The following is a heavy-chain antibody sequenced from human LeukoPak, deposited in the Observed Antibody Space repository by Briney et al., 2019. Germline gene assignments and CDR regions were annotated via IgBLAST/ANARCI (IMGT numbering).Heavy chain of an antibody. D-gene: IGHD3/OR15-3a*01. CDR2: ISYSGGST. J-gene: IGHJ5*02. V-gene: IGHV3-23*01. CDR1: GFTFSSYA. Sequence: GGSLILSCAASGFTFSSYAMNWVRQAPGKGLEWVSGISYSGGSTYYADSVKGRFTISRDNSKNTLSLQMNSLRADDTALYYCAKGTGINHFHWFGPWGQGTLVTVSS. CDR3: AKGTGINHFHWFGP.